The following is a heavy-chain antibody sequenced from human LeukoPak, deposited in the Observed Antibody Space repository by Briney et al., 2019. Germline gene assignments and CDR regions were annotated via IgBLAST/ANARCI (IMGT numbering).Heavy chain of an antibody. V-gene: IGHV3-48*01. CDR1: GFTFSSYS. D-gene: IGHD6-19*01. CDR2: ISSSSSTI. CDR3: ARRTYSSGWYRYYYMDV. Sequence: PGGSLRLSCAASGFTFSSYSMNWVRQAPGKGLEWVSYISSSSSTIYYADSVKGRFTISRDNAKNSLYLQMNSLRAEDTAVCYCARRTYSSGWYRYYYMDVWGKGTTVTVSS. J-gene: IGHJ6*03.